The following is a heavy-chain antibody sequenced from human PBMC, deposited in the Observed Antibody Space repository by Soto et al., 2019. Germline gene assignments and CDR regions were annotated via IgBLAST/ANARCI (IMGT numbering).Heavy chain of an antibody. CDR3: ARRGGYGDYFGY. CDR2: IYYSGST. J-gene: IGHJ4*02. D-gene: IGHD5-18*01. V-gene: IGHV4-59*01. Sequence: PSETLSLTCTVSGGSISSDYWSWIRQPPGKGLEWIGYIYYSGSTNYNPSLKSRVTISVDTSKNQFSLKLSSVTAADTAVYYCARRGGYGDYFGYWGQGTLVTVSS. CDR1: GGSISSDY.